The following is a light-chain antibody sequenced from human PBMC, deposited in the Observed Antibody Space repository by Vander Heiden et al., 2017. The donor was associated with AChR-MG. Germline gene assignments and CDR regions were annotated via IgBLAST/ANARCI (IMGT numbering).Light chain of an antibody. CDR2: AAS. Sequence: DIQMTQFPSSVSASVGDRVTISCRASQVVRTWLPWYQQKPGNAPKRLIYAASTLQPGVPSRFRGSGSGTDFTLTITGLLPEDVATYYWLQAHSFPLTVGGGTK. CDR3: LQAHSFPLT. J-gene: IGKJ4*01. V-gene: IGKV1-12*01. CDR1: QVVRTW.